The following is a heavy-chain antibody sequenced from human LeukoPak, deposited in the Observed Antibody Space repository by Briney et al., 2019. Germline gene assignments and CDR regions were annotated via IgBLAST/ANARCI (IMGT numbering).Heavy chain of an antibody. J-gene: IGHJ4*02. CDR3: ARASYYYDSSGYPVIYFDY. CDR2: IYYSGST. Sequence: PSXTLSLTCTVSGGSISSYYWSWIRQPPGKGLEWIGYIYYSGSTNYNPSLKSRVTISVDTSKNRFSLKLSSVTAADTAVYYCARASYYYDSSGYPVIYFDYWGQGTLVTVSS. CDR1: GGSISSYY. V-gene: IGHV4-59*01. D-gene: IGHD3-22*01.